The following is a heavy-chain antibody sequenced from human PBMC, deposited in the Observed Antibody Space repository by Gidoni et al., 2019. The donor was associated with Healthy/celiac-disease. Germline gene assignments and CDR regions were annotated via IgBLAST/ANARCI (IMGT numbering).Heavy chain of an antibody. CDR3: ARDYGGVIVMTAVDI. V-gene: IGHV3-30-3*01. CDR2: ISYDGSNK. J-gene: IGHJ3*02. CDR1: GFTFSSYA. Sequence: QVQLVESGGGVVQPGRSLRLSCAASGFTFSSYAMHWVRTAPGKGLEWVAVISYDGSNKYYADSVKGRFTISRDNSKNTLYLQMNSLRAEDTAVYYCARDYGGVIVMTAVDIWGQGTMVTVSS. D-gene: IGHD3-16*02.